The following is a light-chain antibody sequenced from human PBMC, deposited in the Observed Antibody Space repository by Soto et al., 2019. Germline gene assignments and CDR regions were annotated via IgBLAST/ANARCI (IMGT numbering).Light chain of an antibody. CDR3: HQSSSTPLT. Sequence: DVPMTQSPSSLSASVGDSVTITCRASQSVFNHLSWFQQRPGKGPKLLIYDASSLHAGVPSRFSGGGYGTDFTLTISTVQPEDSAIYYCHQSSSTPLTFGGGTRVELK. J-gene: IGKJ4*01. CDR1: QSVFNH. CDR2: DAS. V-gene: IGKV1-39*01.